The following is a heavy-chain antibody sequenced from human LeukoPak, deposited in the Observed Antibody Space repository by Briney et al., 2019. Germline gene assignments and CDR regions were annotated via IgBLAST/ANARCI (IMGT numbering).Heavy chain of an antibody. CDR3: AREPGLRYFDSYYYGMDV. Sequence: PSQTLSLTCTVSGGSISSGSYYWSWIRQPAGKGLEWIGRIYTSGSTNYNPSLKSRVTISVDTSKNQFPLRLSSVTAADTAVYYCAREPGLRYFDSYYYGMDVWGQGTTVTVSS. J-gene: IGHJ6*02. V-gene: IGHV4-61*02. D-gene: IGHD3-9*01. CDR1: GGSISSGSYY. CDR2: IYTSGST.